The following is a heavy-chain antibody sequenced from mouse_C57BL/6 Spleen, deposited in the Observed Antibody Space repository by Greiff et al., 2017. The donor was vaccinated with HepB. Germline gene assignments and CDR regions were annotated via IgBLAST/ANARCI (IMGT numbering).Heavy chain of an antibody. J-gene: IGHJ3*01. Sequence: QVQLQQSGAELLKPGASVKLSCKATGYTFTGYWIEWVKQRPGHGLEWIGEILPGSGSTNYNEKFKGKATFTADTSSNTAYMQLSSLTTEDSAIYYCARRGEYYGRSPFAYWGQGTLVTVSA. V-gene: IGHV1-9*01. D-gene: IGHD1-1*01. CDR2: ILPGSGST. CDR3: ARRGEYYGRSPFAY. CDR1: GYTFTGYW.